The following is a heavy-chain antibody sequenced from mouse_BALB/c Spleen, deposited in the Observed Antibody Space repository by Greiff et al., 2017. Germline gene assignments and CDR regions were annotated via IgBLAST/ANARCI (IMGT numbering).Heavy chain of an antibody. J-gene: IGHJ1*01. Sequence: QVQLQQSGPQLVRPGASVKISCKASGYSFTSYWMHWVKQRPGQGLEWIGMIDPSDSETRLNKKFKDKATLTGDKSSSTAYMQLSSPTSEDSAVYYCARNYGYGYFDVWGAGTTVTVSS. CDR1: GYSFTSYW. CDR2: IDPSDSET. V-gene: IGHV1S127*01. CDR3: ARNYGYGYFDV. D-gene: IGHD1-1*01.